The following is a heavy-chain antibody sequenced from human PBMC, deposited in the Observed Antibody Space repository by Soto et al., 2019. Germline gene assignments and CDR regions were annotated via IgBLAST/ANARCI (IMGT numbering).Heavy chain of an antibody. Sequence: GGSLRLSCAASGFTFSSYAMSWVRPAPGKGLEWVSAISGSGGSTYYADSVKGRFTISRDNSKNTLYLQMNSLRAEDTAVYYCAKDTDHYYYYYMDVWGKGTTVTLSS. D-gene: IGHD4-4*01. CDR2: ISGSGGST. J-gene: IGHJ6*03. CDR3: AKDTDHYYYYYMDV. V-gene: IGHV3-23*01. CDR1: GFTFSSYA.